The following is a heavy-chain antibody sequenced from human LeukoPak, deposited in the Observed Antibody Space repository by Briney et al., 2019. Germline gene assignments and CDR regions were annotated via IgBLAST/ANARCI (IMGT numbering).Heavy chain of an antibody. CDR3: ARAADSGSYHRRYYFDY. CDR2: IYYSGST. J-gene: IGHJ4*02. D-gene: IGHD1-26*01. Sequence: SETLSLTCTVSGGSISSSSYYWGWIRQPPGKGLEWIGSIYYSGSTYYNPSLKSRVTISVDTSKNQFSLKLSSETAADTAVYYCARAADSGSYHRRYYFDYWGQGTLVTVSS. CDR1: GGSISSSSYY. V-gene: IGHV4-39*07.